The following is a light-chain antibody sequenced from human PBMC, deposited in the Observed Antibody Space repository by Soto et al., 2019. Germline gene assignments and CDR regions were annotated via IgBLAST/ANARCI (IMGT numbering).Light chain of an antibody. V-gene: IGKV1-9*01. J-gene: IGKJ4*01. CDR3: QQLNSYPLT. CDR1: QGISSY. Sequence: DIKLTQSPSFLSASVGDRVTITCRASQGISSYLAWYQQKPGKAPELLIHGASTLHSGVPSRFSGSESGTEFTLTISSLQPEDFATYYCQQLNSYPLTFGGGTKVEIK. CDR2: GAS.